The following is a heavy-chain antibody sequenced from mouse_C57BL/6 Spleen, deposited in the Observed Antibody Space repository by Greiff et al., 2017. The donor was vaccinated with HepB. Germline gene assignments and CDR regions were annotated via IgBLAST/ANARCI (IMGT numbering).Heavy chain of an antibody. CDR1: GYTFTSYW. J-gene: IGHJ2*01. CDR3: ARKVAHLEFDY. V-gene: IGHV1-55*01. Sequence: VQLQQPGAELVKPGASVKMSCKASGYTFTSYWITWVKQRPGQGLEWIGEIYPGSGSTNYNEKFKSKATLTVDKSSSTAYMQLSSLTSADSAVYYCARKVAHLEFDYWGQGTTLTVSS. D-gene: IGHD1-3*01. CDR2: IYPGSGST.